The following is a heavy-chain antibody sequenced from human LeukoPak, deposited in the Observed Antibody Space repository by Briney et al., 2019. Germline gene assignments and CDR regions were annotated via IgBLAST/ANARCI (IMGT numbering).Heavy chain of an antibody. D-gene: IGHD5-18*01. CDR3: ARDKGQIQRGLDY. V-gene: IGHV3-21*01. Sequence: PGGSLRLSCAASGFTFSSYSMNWVRQAPGKGLEWVSSISSSSSYIYYADSVKGRFTISRDNAKNSLYLQMNSLRAEDTAVYYCARDKGQIQRGLDYWGQGTLVTVSS. CDR2: ISSSSSYI. J-gene: IGHJ4*02. CDR1: GFTFSSYS.